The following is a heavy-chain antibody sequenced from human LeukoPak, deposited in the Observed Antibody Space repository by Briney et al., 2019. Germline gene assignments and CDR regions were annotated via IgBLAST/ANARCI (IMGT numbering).Heavy chain of an antibody. CDR3: ARTVPVKSGSYPC. CDR2: IIPIFGTA. V-gene: IGHV1-69*13. J-gene: IGHJ4*02. Sequence: ASVKVSCKASGGTFSSYAISWVRQAPGQGLEWMGGIIPIFGTANYAQKFQGRVTITADESTSTAYMELSSLRSEDTAVYYCARTVPVKSGSYPCWGQGTLVTVS. D-gene: IGHD1-26*01. CDR1: GGTFSSYA.